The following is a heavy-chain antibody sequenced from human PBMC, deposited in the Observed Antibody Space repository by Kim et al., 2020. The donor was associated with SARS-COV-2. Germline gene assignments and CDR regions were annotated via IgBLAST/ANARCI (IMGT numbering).Heavy chain of an antibody. J-gene: IGHJ4*02. Sequence: SVKVSCKASGGTFSSYAISWVRQAPGQGLEWMGGIIPIFGTANYAQKFQGSVTITADESTSTAYMELSSLRSEDTAVYYCAIYSSGGIFYFDYWGQGTLVTVSS. V-gene: IGHV1-69*13. CDR2: IIPIFGTA. CDR1: GGTFSSYA. CDR3: AIYSSGGIFYFDY. D-gene: IGHD6-19*01.